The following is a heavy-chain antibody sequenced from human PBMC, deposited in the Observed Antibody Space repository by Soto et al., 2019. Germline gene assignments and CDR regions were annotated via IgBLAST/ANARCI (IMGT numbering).Heavy chain of an antibody. Sequence: PSETLSLTCTVSGGSISSYYWSWIRQPPGKGLEWIGYIYYSGSTNYNPSLKSRVTISVDTSKNQFSLKLSSVTAADTAVYYCARERGSGYVFDYRGQGTPVTVSS. V-gene: IGHV4-59*01. CDR2: IYYSGST. CDR3: ARERGSGYVFDY. D-gene: IGHD5-12*01. CDR1: GGSISSYY. J-gene: IGHJ4*02.